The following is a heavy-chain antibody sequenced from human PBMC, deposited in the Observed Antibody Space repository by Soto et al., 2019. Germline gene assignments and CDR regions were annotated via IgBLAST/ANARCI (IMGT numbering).Heavy chain of an antibody. V-gene: IGHV3-33*03. CDR2: IWYDGSNK. D-gene: IGHD3-10*01. Sequence: PGGSLRLSCAASGFTFSSYGMHWVRQAPGKGLEWVAVIWYDGSNKYYADSVKGRFTISRDNAKNSLYLQMNSLRAEDTAVYYCASRESSRHYYYYGMDVWGQGTTVTVSS. CDR3: ASRESSRHYYYYGMDV. CDR1: GFTFSSYG. J-gene: IGHJ6*02.